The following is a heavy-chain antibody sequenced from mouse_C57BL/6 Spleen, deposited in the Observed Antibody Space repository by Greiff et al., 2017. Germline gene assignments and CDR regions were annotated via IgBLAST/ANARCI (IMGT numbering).Heavy chain of an antibody. J-gene: IGHJ2*01. CDR3: ARGDDYDPDY. Sequence: DVMLVESGGGLVKPGGSLKLSCAASGFTFSDYGMHWVRQAPEKGLEWVAYISSGSSTIYYADTVKGRFTISRDNAKNTLFLQMTSLRSEDTAMYYCARGDDYDPDYWGQGTTLTVSS. CDR1: GFTFSDYG. D-gene: IGHD2-4*01. CDR2: ISSGSSTI. V-gene: IGHV5-17*01.